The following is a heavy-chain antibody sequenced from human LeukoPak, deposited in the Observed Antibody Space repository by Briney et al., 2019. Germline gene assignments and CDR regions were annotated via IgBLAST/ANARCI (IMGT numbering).Heavy chain of an antibody. D-gene: IGHD6-13*01. V-gene: IGHV1-69-2*01. Sequence: ASVKVSCKVSGYTFTDYYMHWVQQAPGKGLEWMGLVDPEDGETVDAEKFQGRVTITADTSTDTAYMELSSLRSEDTAVYYCATRDSSSPIDYWGQGTLVTVSS. J-gene: IGHJ4*02. CDR1: GYTFTDYY. CDR3: ATRDSSSPIDY. CDR2: VDPEDGET.